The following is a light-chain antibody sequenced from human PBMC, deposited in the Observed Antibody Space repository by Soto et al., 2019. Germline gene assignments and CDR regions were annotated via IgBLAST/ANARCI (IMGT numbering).Light chain of an antibody. J-gene: IGLJ1*01. CDR3: AAWDDSLSGYV. CDR1: SSNIGSNY. CDR2: RNN. V-gene: IGLV1-47*01. Sequence: QLVLTQPPSASGTPGQRVTISCSGSSSNIGSNYVYWYQQLPGTAPKLLIYRNNQRPSGVPDRFSGSKSGTSASLAISGLRSEDEADYYCAAWDDSLSGYVFGTGTSSPS.